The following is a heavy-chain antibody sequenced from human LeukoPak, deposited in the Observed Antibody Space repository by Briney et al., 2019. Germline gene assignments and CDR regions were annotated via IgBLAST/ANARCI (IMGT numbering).Heavy chain of an antibody. CDR3: ARALRIVVVITTGDWYFDL. CDR1: GFISSSYG. Sequence: PGGSLRLSCAASGFISSSYGMHWARQAPGKGLEWGAVISYDGSNKYYADSVKGRFTISRDNSKNTLYLQMNSLRAEDTAVYYCARALRIVVVITTGDWYFDLWGRGTLVTVSS. V-gene: IGHV3-30*03. CDR2: ISYDGSNK. D-gene: IGHD3-22*01. J-gene: IGHJ2*01.